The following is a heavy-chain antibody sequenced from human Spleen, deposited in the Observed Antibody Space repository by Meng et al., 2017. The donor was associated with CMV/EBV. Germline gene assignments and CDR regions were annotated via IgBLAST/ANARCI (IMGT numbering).Heavy chain of an antibody. V-gene: IGHV3-21*01. D-gene: IGHD1-1*01. CDR1: GFTFSSYS. Sequence: GESLKISCAASGFTFSSYSMNWVRQAPGKGLEWVSSISSSSSYIYYAYSVKGRFTISRDNAKNSLYLQMNSLRAEYTAVYYCSSTTDYWGQGTLVTVSS. CDR2: ISSSSSYI. CDR3: SSTTDY. J-gene: IGHJ4*02.